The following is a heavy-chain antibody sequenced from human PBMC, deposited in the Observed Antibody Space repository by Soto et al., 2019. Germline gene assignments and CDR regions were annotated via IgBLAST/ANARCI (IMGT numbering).Heavy chain of an antibody. V-gene: IGHV3-48*02. Sequence: EVQLVESGGGLVQPGGSLRLSCAASGFIFSSYSMNWVRQAPGKGLEWISYVSRDGGDIYYADSVKGRFTFSKDNVKDSLYLQMNSLRDEDTAVFYCVRDYKYALDIWGQGSMVTVSS. CDR3: VRDYKYALDI. CDR1: GFIFSSYS. D-gene: IGHD1-1*01. J-gene: IGHJ3*02. CDR2: VSRDGGDI.